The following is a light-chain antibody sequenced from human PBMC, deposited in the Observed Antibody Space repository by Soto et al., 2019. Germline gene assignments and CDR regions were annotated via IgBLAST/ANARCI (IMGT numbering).Light chain of an antibody. CDR2: DAS. CDR3: QQSYSTPRT. V-gene: IGKV1-39*01. CDR1: HGISSC. Sequence: DIQMTQSPATLSASVVGRVTITCLASHGISSCWAWYQQKPFKARNLRIYDASSLESGVPSRFSGSGSGTDVSPTISSRQPKDFATYYCQQSYSTPRTFGQGTQV. J-gene: IGKJ1*01.